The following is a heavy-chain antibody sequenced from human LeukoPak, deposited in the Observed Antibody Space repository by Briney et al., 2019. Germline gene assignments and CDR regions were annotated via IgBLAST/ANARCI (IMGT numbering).Heavy chain of an antibody. Sequence: QPGGSLRLSCAASGFTVSNNFMSWGCQAPGQGLGWVSLISGGGRTYYAASVKGRFTISRGNSENSLYLQMNSLRPEDTAAYYCARVVDSTRAFHVWGQGTLVIVSS. J-gene: IGHJ3*01. V-gene: IGHV3-66*01. CDR2: ISGGGRT. CDR3: ARVVDSTRAFHV. D-gene: IGHD2-21*01. CDR1: GFTVSNNF.